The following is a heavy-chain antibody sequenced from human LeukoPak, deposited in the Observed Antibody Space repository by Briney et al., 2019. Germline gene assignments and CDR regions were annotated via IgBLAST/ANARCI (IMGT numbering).Heavy chain of an antibody. D-gene: IGHD3-10*01. CDR3: AKGSDPFRWFGEFNVKLPRPIRHYYFDS. V-gene: IGHV1-2*02. Sequence: ASVKVSCKSSGYTFTGYYIHWVRQAPGQRLEWMGWINPNSGGTNYAQKFQGRVTMTRDTSISTAYMELSRLRSDDTAVYYCAKGSDPFRWFGEFNVKLPRPIRHYYFDSWGQGTLVTVSS. J-gene: IGHJ4*02. CDR1: GYTFTGYY. CDR2: INPNSGGT.